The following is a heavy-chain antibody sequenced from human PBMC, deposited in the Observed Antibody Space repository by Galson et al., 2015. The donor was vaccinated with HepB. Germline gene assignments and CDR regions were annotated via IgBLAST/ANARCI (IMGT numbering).Heavy chain of an antibody. D-gene: IGHD5-12*01. J-gene: IGHJ4*02. CDR3: ATDRDGYDSTFDF. V-gene: IGHV1-58*01. CDR1: GFTSITSA. CDR2: IVVGSGNI. Sequence: SVKVSCKASGFTSITSAVQWVRQARGQRLEWIGWIVVGSGNINSAQRFQERVTITRDMSTSTAYMELRYLRSEDTAVYYCATDRDGYDSTFDFWGQGTLVTVSS.